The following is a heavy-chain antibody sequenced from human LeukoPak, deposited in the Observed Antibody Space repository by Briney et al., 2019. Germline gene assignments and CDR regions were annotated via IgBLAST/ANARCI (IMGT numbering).Heavy chain of an antibody. Sequence: ASVKVSCKASGYTFTSYDINWVRQATGQGLEWMGRMNPNSGNTGYAQKFQGRVTMTRNTSISTAYMELSSLRSEDTAVYYCARGPNDYYYDSSGYYYYYYYMDVWGKGTTVTVSS. V-gene: IGHV1-8*01. D-gene: IGHD3-22*01. CDR1: GYTFTSYD. J-gene: IGHJ6*03. CDR3: ARGPNDYYYDSSGYYYYYYYMDV. CDR2: MNPNSGNT.